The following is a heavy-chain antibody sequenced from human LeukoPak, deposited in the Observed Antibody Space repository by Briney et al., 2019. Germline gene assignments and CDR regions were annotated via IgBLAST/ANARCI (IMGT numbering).Heavy chain of an antibody. CDR2: ISGSGGST. CDR1: GFTFSSYA. V-gene: IGHV3-23*01. D-gene: IGHD4-11*01. Sequence: GGSLRLSCAASGFTFSSYAMSWVRQAPGKGLEWVSAISGSGGSTYYADSVKGRFTISRDNSKNTLYLQMDSLRTEDTAVYYCTREDHSNYNYWGQGTLVTVSS. CDR3: TREDHSNYNY. J-gene: IGHJ4*02.